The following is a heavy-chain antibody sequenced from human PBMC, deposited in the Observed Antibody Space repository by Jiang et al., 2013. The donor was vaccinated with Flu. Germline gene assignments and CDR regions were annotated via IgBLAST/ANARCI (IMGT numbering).Heavy chain of an antibody. Sequence: GSGLVKPSETLSLTCTVSGGSISSYYWSWIRQPPGKGLEWIGYIYYSGSTNYNPSLKSRVTISVDTSKNQFSLKLSSVTAADTAVYYCASGYSSSWYTKSGDAFDIWGQGTMVTVSS. V-gene: IGHV4-59*08. CDR2: IYYSGST. CDR3: ASGYSSSWYTKSGDAFDI. CDR1: GGSISSYY. D-gene: IGHD6-13*01. J-gene: IGHJ3*02.